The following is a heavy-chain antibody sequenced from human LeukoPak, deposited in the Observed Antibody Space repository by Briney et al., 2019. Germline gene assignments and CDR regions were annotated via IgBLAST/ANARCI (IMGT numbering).Heavy chain of an antibody. V-gene: IGHV5-10-1*01. Sequence: GESLKISCKGSGYSFTSYWISWVRQMPGKGLEWMGRIDPSDSYTNYSPFFQGHVTISADKSISTAYLQWSSLKASDTAMYYCARHHEEAGSLDYWGQGTLVTVSS. CDR1: GYSFTSYW. CDR2: IDPSDSYT. CDR3: ARHHEEAGSLDY. D-gene: IGHD6-19*01. J-gene: IGHJ4*02.